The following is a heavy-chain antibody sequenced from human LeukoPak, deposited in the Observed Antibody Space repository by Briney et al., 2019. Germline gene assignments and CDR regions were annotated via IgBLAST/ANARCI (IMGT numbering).Heavy chain of an antibody. J-gene: IGHJ4*02. Sequence: GRPLTLSCAASGFTFSSYTIHWVRQAPGKGLEWVAVISYDGSVKQYADSVKGRFTISRDNSKNTLSVQMNSLRAEDTAVYYCAREGLDGSTFYSALDNWGQGTLVTVSS. D-gene: IGHD3-22*01. V-gene: IGHV3-30-3*01. CDR1: GFTFSSYT. CDR3: AREGLDGSTFYSALDN. CDR2: ISYDGSVK.